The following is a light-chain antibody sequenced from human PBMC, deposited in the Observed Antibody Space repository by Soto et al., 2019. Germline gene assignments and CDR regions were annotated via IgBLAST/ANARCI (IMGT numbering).Light chain of an antibody. CDR3: CSYAGSSTFYV. CDR2: EGS. CDR1: SSDVGGYNY. V-gene: IGLV2-23*03. J-gene: IGLJ1*01. Sequence: QSALTQPASVSGSPGQSVTISCTGTSSDVGGYNYVSWYQRLPGEAPKLMIYEGSKRPSGVSNRFSGSKSGNTASLTISGLQAEDEADYYCCSYAGSSTFYVFGTGTKVTVL.